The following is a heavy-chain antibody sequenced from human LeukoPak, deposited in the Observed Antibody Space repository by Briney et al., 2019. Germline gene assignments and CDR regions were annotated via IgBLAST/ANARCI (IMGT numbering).Heavy chain of an antibody. CDR3: ARPAVAGRRHYYYYMDV. CDR2: INHSGST. Sequence: KPSETLSLTCTVSGGSISSYYWSWIRQPPGKGLEWIGEINHSGSTNYNPSLKSRVTISVDTSKNQFSLRLSSVTAADTAVYYCARPAVAGRRHYYYYMDVWGKGTTVTVSS. V-gene: IGHV4-34*01. D-gene: IGHD6-19*01. CDR1: GGSISSYY. J-gene: IGHJ6*03.